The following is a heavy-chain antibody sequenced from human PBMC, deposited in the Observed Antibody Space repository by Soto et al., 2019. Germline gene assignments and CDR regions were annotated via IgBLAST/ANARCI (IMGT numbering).Heavy chain of an antibody. J-gene: IGHJ4*02. V-gene: IGHV1-46*01. D-gene: IGHD6-19*01. CDR3: ARGIAVAIHAGIGS. CDR2: IYPSGSST. CDR1: GYIFTNYY. Sequence: GASVKVSCKASGYIFTNYYIHWVRQAPGQGLEWMGLIYPSGSSTSYTQKFQGRVTMTRDTSTSTVHMELSSLRAEDTAVYYCARGIAVAIHAGIGSWGQGTLVTVSS.